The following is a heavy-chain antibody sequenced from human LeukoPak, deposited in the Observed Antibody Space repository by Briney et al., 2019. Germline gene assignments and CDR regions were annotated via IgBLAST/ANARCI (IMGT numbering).Heavy chain of an antibody. V-gene: IGHV4-39*01. J-gene: IGHJ6*03. D-gene: IGHD1-26*01. CDR3: ARQVGWGSQEGGGHYYMDV. CDR1: GGSISSSSHY. CDR2: IYYSGRT. Sequence: SSETLSLTCTVSGGSISSSSHYWGWIRQSPGKGLEWIGNIYYSGRTYYKSSLKSRVTISVDTSKNQFSLKLSSVTAADTAVYFCARQVGWGSQEGGGHYYMDVWGKGTTATVSS.